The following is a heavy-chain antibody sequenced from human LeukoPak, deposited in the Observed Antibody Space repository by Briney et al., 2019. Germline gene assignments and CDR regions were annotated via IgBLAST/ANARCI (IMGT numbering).Heavy chain of an antibody. D-gene: IGHD5-18*01. J-gene: IGHJ4*02. Sequence: GGSLRLSCAASGFTFSSYGMHWVHQAPGKGLEWVAVISYDGSNKYYADSVKGRFTISRDNSKNTLYLQMNSLRAEDTAVYYCAKPIYGYCVFCGGLDYWGQGTLVTVSS. CDR2: ISYDGSNK. CDR3: AKPIYGYCVFCGGLDY. V-gene: IGHV3-30*18. CDR1: GFTFSSYG.